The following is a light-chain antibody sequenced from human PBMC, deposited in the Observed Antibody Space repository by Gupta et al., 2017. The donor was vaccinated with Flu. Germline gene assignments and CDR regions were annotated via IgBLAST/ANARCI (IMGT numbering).Light chain of an antibody. CDR1: EDISTY. J-gene: IGKJ5*01. CDR3: QQYTSLIT. Sequence: DIQMTQSPSSLSASVRDRVTITCQASEDISTYLNWYQQKPGKAPKLLIYDASYLETRVPSRFSGSGSGTDFTFTISSLQPEDIATYYCQQYTSLITFGQGTRLEI. CDR2: DAS. V-gene: IGKV1-33*01.